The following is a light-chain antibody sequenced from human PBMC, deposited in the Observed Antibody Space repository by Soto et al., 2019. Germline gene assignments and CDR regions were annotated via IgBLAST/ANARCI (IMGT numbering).Light chain of an antibody. J-gene: IGKJ1*01. Sequence: DIQMTQSPSSLSASVGDRVTITCRASQGISGSLAWCQHQPGKAPKLLIYDASTLESGVPSRFSGFGSGTEFTLSISGLQPDDFGTYYCQQYYMGWTLGQGTKVDIK. CDR1: QGISGS. CDR3: QQYYMGWT. V-gene: IGKV1-5*01. CDR2: DAS.